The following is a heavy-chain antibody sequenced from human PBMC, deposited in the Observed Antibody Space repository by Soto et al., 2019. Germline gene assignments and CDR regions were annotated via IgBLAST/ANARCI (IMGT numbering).Heavy chain of an antibody. CDR1: GFTLSNAW. V-gene: IGHV3-15*07. CDR2: IKSKTDGGTT. CDR3: TTDPDFDWFFRHHY. Sequence: EVQLLQSGGGLVKPGGSLRLSCAASGFTLSNAWMNWDRQAPRKGLEWVGRIKSKTDGGTTHYAAPVKGRFTISSDDSKNTLCLQMNILQTEDTAVYYGTTDPDFDWFFRHHYWGQGALVTVSS. D-gene: IGHD3-9*01. J-gene: IGHJ4*02.